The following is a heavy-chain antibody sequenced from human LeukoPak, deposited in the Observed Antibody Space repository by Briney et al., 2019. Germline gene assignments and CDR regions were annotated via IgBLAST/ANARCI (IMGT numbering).Heavy chain of an antibody. CDR3: AGGFTHFDY. J-gene: IGHJ4*02. CDR2: IYYSGST. D-gene: IGHD3-16*01. CDR1: GGSISNNY. Sequence: SETLSLTCTVAGGSISNNYWGWVRQPPGKGLEWIGYIYYSGSTDYNPSLRSRVTISIDTSRNQFSLRLSSVTAADTAVYYCAGGFTHFDYWGQGALVSVSS. V-gene: IGHV4-59*01.